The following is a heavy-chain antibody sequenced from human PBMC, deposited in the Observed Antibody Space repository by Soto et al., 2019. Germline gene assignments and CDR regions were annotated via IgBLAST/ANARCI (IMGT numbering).Heavy chain of an antibody. D-gene: IGHD3-22*01. Sequence: QVQLVESGGGVVQPGRSLRLSCAASGFTFSSYGMHWVRQAPGKGLEWVAVIWYDGSNKYYADSVKGRFTISRDNSKNTLYLQMNRLRAEDTAVYYCARDHGDYDSSGYYSVSAVDNWGQVTMVTVSS. CDR3: ARDHGDYDSSGYYSVSAVDN. V-gene: IGHV3-33*01. CDR1: GFTFSSYG. J-gene: IGHJ3*02. CDR2: IWYDGSNK.